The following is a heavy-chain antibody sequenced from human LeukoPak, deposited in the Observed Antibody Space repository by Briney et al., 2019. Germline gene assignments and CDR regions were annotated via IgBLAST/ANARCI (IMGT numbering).Heavy chain of an antibody. V-gene: IGHV1-3*01. Sequence: ASVKVSCEASGYTFTSYAMHWVRQAPGQRLEWMGWINAGNGNTKYSQKFQGRVTITRDTSASTAYMELSNLRSEDTAVHYCARARGSPYFDYWGQGTLVTVSS. CDR2: INAGNGNT. J-gene: IGHJ4*02. CDR1: GYTFTSYA. D-gene: IGHD1-26*01. CDR3: ARARGSPYFDY.